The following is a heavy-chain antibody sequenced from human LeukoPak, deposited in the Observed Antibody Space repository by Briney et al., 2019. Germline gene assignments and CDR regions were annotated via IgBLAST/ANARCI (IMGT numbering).Heavy chain of an antibody. CDR3: ARVTEQLVMKNDY. CDR2: ISSSSSYI. V-gene: IGHV3-21*01. CDR1: GFTFSSYS. D-gene: IGHD6-6*01. Sequence: GGSLRLSCAASGFTFSSYSMNWVRQAPGKGLEWVSSISSSSSYIYYADSVKGRFTISRDNAKNSLYLQMNSLRAEDTAVYYCARVTEQLVMKNDYWGQGTLVTVSS. J-gene: IGHJ4*02.